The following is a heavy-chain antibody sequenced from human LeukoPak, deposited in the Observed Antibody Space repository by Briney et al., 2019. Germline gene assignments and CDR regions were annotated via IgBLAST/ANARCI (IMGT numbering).Heavy chain of an antibody. D-gene: IGHD3-22*01. CDR2: ISYDGSNK. J-gene: IGHJ4*02. CDR3: AKGGIYYDSSGYSPYYFDY. Sequence: GGSLRLSCAASGFTFSSYAMHWVRQAPGKGLEWVAVISYDGSNKYYADSVKGRFTIFRDNSKNTLYLQMNSLRAEDTAVYYCAKGGIYYDSSGYSPYYFDYWGQGTLVTVSS. V-gene: IGHV3-30-3*01. CDR1: GFTFSSYA.